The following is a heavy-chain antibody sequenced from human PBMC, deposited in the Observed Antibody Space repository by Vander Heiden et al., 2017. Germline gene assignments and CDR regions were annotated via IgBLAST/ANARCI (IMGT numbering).Heavy chain of an antibody. J-gene: IGHJ4*02. Sequence: QLVQSGAEVKKPGSSVTVSCKASGGTFSSYAISWVRQAPGQGLEWMGGIIPIFGTANYAQKFQGRVTITADESTSTAYMELSSLRSEDTAVYYCATPKYSGSYGLCDYWGQGTLVTVSS. CDR2: IIPIFGTA. V-gene: IGHV1-69*01. CDR1: GGTFSSYA. CDR3: ATPKYSGSYGLCDY. D-gene: IGHD1-26*01.